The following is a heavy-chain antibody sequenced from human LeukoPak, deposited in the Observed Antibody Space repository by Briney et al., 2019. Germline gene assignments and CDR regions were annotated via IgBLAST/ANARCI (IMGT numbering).Heavy chain of an antibody. J-gene: IGHJ4*02. CDR3: ARDAGWGRLDS. V-gene: IGHV3-74*01. D-gene: IGHD3-16*01. CDR1: GLTVSDSW. Sequence: GGSLRLSCAASGLTVSDSWIHWVRQAPGKGLMWVSRLASDETNKIYADSVKGRFTISRDNAKNTLYLQMNSLRVEDTGIYYCARDAGWGRLDSWGQGALVTVSS. CDR2: LASDETNK.